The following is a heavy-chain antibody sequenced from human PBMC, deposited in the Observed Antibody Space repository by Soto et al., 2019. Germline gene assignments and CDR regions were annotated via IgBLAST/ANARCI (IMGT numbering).Heavy chain of an antibody. CDR2: IHPGDSDT. V-gene: IGHV5-51*01. Sequence: GESLKISCKGSGYSFTGYWVAWVRQMPGKGLEWMGIIHPGDSDTRYSPSFQGRVTISVDKSAGTAYLQLISLRASGTATYYCARRIRAFDIWGQGTMVTVSS. D-gene: IGHD3-10*01. CDR1: GYSFTGYW. CDR3: ARRIRAFDI. J-gene: IGHJ3*02.